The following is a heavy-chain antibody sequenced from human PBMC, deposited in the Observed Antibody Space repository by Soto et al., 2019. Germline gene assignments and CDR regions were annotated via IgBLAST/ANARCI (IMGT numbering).Heavy chain of an antibody. Sequence: GGSLRLSCAASGFTFSNAWMNWVRQAPGKGPEWVGRIKSKTDGGTTDYAAPVKGRFTISRDDSKNTLYLQMNSLKTEDTAVYYCTTDHPGYSSGWYEYGLSPAPQPNSPSNDYWGQGTLVTVSS. CDR2: IKSKTDGGTT. CDR1: GFTFSNAW. D-gene: IGHD6-19*01. J-gene: IGHJ4*02. V-gene: IGHV3-15*07. CDR3: TTDHPGYSSGWYEYGLSPAPQPNSPSNDY.